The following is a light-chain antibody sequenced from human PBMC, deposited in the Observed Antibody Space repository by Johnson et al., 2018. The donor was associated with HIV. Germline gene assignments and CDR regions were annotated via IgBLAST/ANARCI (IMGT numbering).Light chain of an antibody. CDR1: SSNIGNNY. J-gene: IGLJ1*01. V-gene: IGLV1-51*01. CDR2: DNN. Sequence: QPVLTQPPSVSAAPGQKVTISCSGSSSNIGNNYVSWYQQLPGTAPKLLIYDNNKRPSGIPDRFSGSKSGTSATLGITGLQTGDEADYYCGTWDSSLSANVFGTGTQVTVL. CDR3: GTWDSSLSANV.